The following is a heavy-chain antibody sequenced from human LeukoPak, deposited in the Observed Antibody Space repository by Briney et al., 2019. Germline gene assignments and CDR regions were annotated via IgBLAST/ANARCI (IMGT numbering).Heavy chain of an antibody. J-gene: IGHJ6*03. CDR2: IYSSGSA. CDR3: ARESMYDYGDGNYFFYYLDV. CDR1: SDSMTYIF. V-gene: IGHV4-4*07. D-gene: IGHD4-17*01. Sequence: SETLSLACNFSSDSMTYIFWSWIRQPAGKGLEWIGRIYSSGSAHYNPSLKSRVTMSVDTSKNQFSLNLSSVTAADTAVYYCARESMYDYGDGNYFFYYLDVWGQGTTVTVSS.